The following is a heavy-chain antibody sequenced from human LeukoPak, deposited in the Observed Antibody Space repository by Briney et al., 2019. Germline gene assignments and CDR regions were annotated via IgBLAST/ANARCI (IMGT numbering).Heavy chain of an antibody. CDR2: INPSGGST. D-gene: IGHD3-10*01. J-gene: IGHJ4*02. V-gene: IGHV1-46*01. CDR3: ARVTASGSAFRGFDY. CDR1: GYTFTGYY. Sequence: ASVKVSCKASGYTFTGYYMHWVRQAPGQGLEWMGIINPSGGSTSYAQKFQGRVTMTRDTSTSTVYMELSSLRSEDTAVYYCARVTASGSAFRGFDYWGQGTLVTVSS.